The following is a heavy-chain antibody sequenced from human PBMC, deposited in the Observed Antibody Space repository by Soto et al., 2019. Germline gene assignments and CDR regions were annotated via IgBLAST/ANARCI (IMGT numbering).Heavy chain of an antibody. V-gene: IGHV1-8*01. D-gene: IGHD1-7*01. CDR2: MNPNSGNT. CDR1: GYTFTSYD. Sequence: VSVKVSCKASGYTFTSYDINWVRQATGQGLEWMGWMNPNSGNTGYAQKFQGRVTMTRNTSISTAYMGLSSLRSEETAVYYCARVIRGWNYVPSENWFDPWGQGTLVTVSS. J-gene: IGHJ5*02. CDR3: ARVIRGWNYVPSENWFDP.